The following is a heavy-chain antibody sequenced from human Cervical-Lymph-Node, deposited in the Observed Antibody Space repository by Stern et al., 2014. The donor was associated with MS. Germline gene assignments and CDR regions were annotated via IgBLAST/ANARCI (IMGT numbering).Heavy chain of an antibody. CDR1: GFTFSASA. V-gene: IGHV3-73*01. CDR3: TTDGSGWSY. CDR2: VRGKANGHAT. D-gene: IGHD6-19*01. J-gene: IGHJ4*02. Sequence: EEQLEESGGGLVQPGGSLKLSCATSGFTFSASAMHWVRQASGKGLEWVGRVRGKANGHATTYAASVKGRFTISRDDSKNTAYLQMNSLRTEDTAVYYCTTDGSGWSYWGQGTLVTVSS.